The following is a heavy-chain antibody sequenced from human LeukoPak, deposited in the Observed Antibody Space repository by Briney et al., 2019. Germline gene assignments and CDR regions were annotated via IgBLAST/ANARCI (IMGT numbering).Heavy chain of an antibody. V-gene: IGHV3-23*01. CDR2: ISRTGTDT. D-gene: IGHD3/OR15-3a*01. J-gene: IGHJ6*02. CDR1: GFMFTNCV. Sequence: QSGGSLRLSCAASGFMFTNCVMTRVRRAPGKGLEWVSGISRTGTDTYYGDSVKGRFTISRDNSKNTLYLQMTSLRAEDTAVYYCAKGDFGFWTGYPDYYYNGLNVWGQGTTVTVSS. CDR3: AKGDFGFWTGYPDYYYNGLNV.